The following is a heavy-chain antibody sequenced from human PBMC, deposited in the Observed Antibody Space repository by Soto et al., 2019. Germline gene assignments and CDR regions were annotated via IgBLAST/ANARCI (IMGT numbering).Heavy chain of an antibody. CDR3: ASGLWPQS. CDR2: ITSDASST. J-gene: IGHJ5*02. CDR1: GFTFSSYW. V-gene: IGHV3-74*01. Sequence: PGGSLRLSCAASGFTFSSYWMHWVRQAPGKGLVWVSRITSDASSTNYADSVKGRFTISRDNAKNTLYLQMNSLRVDDTAVYYCASGLWPQSWGQGTQVTVSS. D-gene: IGHD3-10*01.